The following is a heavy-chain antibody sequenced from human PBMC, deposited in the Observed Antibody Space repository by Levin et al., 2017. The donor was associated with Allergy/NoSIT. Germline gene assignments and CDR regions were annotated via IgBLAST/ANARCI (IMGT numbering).Heavy chain of an antibody. J-gene: IGHJ5*02. CDR3: AKMGIIVAAAFNWFDP. V-gene: IGHV3-7*01. Sequence: GESLKISCAASGFTFSNYWLSWVRQAPGKGLEWVAIIKQDETEKYYVDSVQGRFTISRDNTKNSLFLQMNSLRAEDTAVYYCAKMGIIVAAAFNWFDPRGQGTLVTVSS. D-gene: IGHD2-2*01. CDR1: GFTFSNYW. CDR2: IKQDETEK.